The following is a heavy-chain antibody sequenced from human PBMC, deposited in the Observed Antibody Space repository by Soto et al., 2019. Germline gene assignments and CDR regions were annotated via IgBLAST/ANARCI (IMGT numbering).Heavy chain of an antibody. CDR2: IIPIFGTA. Sequence: SVKVSCKASGGTFSSYAISWVRQAPGQGLEWMGGIIPIFGTANYAQKFQGRVTITADESTSTAYMELSSLRSEDTAVYYCARPRSGEQPVLAYYYGMDVWGKGTLVTVS. V-gene: IGHV1-69*13. J-gene: IGHJ6*04. CDR1: GGTFSSYA. D-gene: IGHD1-26*01. CDR3: ARPRSGEQPVLAYYYGMDV.